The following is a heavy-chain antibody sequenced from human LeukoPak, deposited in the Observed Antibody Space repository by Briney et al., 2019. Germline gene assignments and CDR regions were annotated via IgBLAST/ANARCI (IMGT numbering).Heavy chain of an antibody. V-gene: IGHV5-51*01. CDR1: GYNFNTYW. CDR2: IYPGDSDT. CDR3: ARRGYSGYDFDY. D-gene: IGHD5-12*01. Sequence: GESLKISCRVSGYNFNTYWIGWVRQMPGKGLEWMGIIYPGDSDTTYSPSFQGQVTISADKSISSAYLQWSSLKASDTAIYYCARRGYSGYDFDYWGQGTLVTVSS. J-gene: IGHJ4*02.